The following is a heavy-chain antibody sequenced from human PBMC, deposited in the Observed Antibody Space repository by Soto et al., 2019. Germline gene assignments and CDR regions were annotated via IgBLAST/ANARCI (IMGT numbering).Heavy chain of an antibody. Sequence: SETLSLTCAVSGGSISGSNWLSWVRQPPGKGLEWIGEIYHSGSTNYNPSLKSRVTISVDKSKNQFSLKLSSVTAADTAVYYCARITTYYYDSSGYRYPNWFDPWGQGTLVTVSS. J-gene: IGHJ5*02. CDR1: GGSISGSNW. D-gene: IGHD3-22*01. V-gene: IGHV4-4*02. CDR3: ARITTYYYDSSGYRYPNWFDP. CDR2: IYHSGST.